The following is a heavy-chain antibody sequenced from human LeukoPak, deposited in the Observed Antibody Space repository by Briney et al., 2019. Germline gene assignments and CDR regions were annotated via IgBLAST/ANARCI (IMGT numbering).Heavy chain of an antibody. CDR2: IYYSGST. CDR1: GGSISSYY. J-gene: IGHJ4*02. Sequence: TTSETLSLTCTVSGGSISSYYWSWLRQPPGKGLEWIGYIYYSGSTNYNPSLKSRVTISVDTSKNQFSLKLSSVTAADTAVYYCARGGTIFGVVITPNAYYFDYWGQGTLVTVSS. V-gene: IGHV4-59*01. D-gene: IGHD3-3*01. CDR3: ARGGTIFGVVITPNAYYFDY.